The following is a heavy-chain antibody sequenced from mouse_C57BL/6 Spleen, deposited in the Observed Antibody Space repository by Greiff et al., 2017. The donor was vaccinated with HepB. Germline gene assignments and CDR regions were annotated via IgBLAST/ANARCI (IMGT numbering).Heavy chain of an antibody. Sequence: EVQLQQSGPELVKPGASVKISCKASGYSFTGYYMNWVKQSPEKSLEWIGEINPSTGGTAYNQKFKAKATLTVDKSSSTAYMQLKSLTSEDSAVYDCARRDYYGSSPYYAMDYWGQGTSVTVSS. CDR1: GYSFTGYY. J-gene: IGHJ4*01. CDR2: INPSTGGT. CDR3: ARRDYYGSSPYYAMDY. D-gene: IGHD1-1*01. V-gene: IGHV1-42*01.